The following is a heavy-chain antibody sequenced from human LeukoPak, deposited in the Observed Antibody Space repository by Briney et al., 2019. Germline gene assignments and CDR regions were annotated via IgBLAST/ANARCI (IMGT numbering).Heavy chain of an antibody. V-gene: IGHV3-30*02. CDR2: IRYDGSNK. Sequence: GGSLRLSCAASGFTFSSYGMHWVRQAPGKGLEWVVFIRYDGSNKYYADSVKGRFTISRDSSKNTLYLQMNSLRAEDTAVYYCAKAFGVVIFSADYWGQGTLVTVSS. CDR1: GFTFSSYG. CDR3: AKAFGVVIFSADY. D-gene: IGHD3-3*01. J-gene: IGHJ4*02.